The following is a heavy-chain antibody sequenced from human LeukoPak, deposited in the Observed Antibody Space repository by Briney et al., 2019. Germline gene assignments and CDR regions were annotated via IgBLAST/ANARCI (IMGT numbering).Heavy chain of an antibody. V-gene: IGHV4-4*02. CDR3: ARVRCSEGKCNFIDY. Sequence: SETLSLTCSVSGASITNTDWWTWVRQPPGEGLEWIGEIYHGRITKYNPSLKSRVTLSVGKSKNQFSLKLSSVSAADTAVYYCARVRCSEGKCNFIDYWGQGTLVTVSS. CDR1: GASITNTDW. CDR2: IYHGRIT. J-gene: IGHJ4*02. D-gene: IGHD2-15*01.